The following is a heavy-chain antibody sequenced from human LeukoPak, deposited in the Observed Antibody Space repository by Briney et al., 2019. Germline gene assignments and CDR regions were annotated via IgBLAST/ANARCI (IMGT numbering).Heavy chain of an antibody. Sequence: GSSVKVSCKASGGSFSSYAISWVRQAPGQGLEWMGGIIPIFGTANYAQKFQGRVTITADESTSTAYMELSSLRSEDTAVYYCARGYCTNGVCYPTYYYYYYMDVWGKGTTATVSS. CDR2: IIPIFGTA. J-gene: IGHJ6*03. CDR3: ARGYCTNGVCYPTYYYYYYMDV. D-gene: IGHD2-8*01. CDR1: GGSFSSYA. V-gene: IGHV1-69*01.